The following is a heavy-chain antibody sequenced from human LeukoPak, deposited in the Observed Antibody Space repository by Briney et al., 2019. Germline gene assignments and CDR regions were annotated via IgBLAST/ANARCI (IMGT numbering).Heavy chain of an antibody. CDR2: ISAYNGNT. CDR1: GYTFSSYG. V-gene: IGHV1-18*01. Sequence: GASVKVSCKASGYTFSSYGISWVRKAPGQGPEWMGWISAYNGNTNYAQKFQGRVTMTTDTSTSTAYMELRGLRSDDTAVYYCARDIIEYSSSSASGYWGQGTLVTVSS. D-gene: IGHD6-6*01. J-gene: IGHJ4*02. CDR3: ARDIIEYSSSSASGY.